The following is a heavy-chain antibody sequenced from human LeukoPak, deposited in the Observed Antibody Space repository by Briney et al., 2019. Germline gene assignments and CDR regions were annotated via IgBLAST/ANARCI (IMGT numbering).Heavy chain of an antibody. V-gene: IGHV3-74*01. CDR1: GFTFSSYW. CDR3: AKDHGRIWIAAAAGDAFDI. J-gene: IGHJ3*02. Sequence: GGSLRLSCVASGFTFSSYWMHWVRQDPRKGLVWVSRINGDGRNINYADSVRGRFTISRDNAKNTLYLQMNTLRVEDTAVYYCAKDHGRIWIAAAAGDAFDIWGQGTMVTVSS. D-gene: IGHD6-13*01. CDR2: INGDGRNI.